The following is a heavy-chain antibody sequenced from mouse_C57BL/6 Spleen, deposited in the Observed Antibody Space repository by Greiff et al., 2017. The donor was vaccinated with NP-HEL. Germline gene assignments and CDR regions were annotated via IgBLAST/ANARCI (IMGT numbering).Heavy chain of an antibody. J-gene: IGHJ3*01. CDR2: IRRKSSNSAT. CDR3: VREGDDYGFAY. Sequence: EVQGVEPGGGLVQPKGSLKLSCAASGFTFNTYAMHWVRQAPGQGLEWVARIRRKSSNSATYYADSVKDRFTISRDDSQSMLYLQMNNLKSEDTAMYDGVREGDDYGFAYWGQGTLVTVSA. V-gene: IGHV10-3*01. CDR1: GFTFNTYA. D-gene: IGHD2-4*01.